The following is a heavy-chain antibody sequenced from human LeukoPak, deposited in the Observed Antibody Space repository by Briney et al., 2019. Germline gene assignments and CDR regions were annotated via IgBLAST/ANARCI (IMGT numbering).Heavy chain of an antibody. CDR1: GYTFTGYY. CDR2: ISAYNGNT. D-gene: IGHD3-22*01. J-gene: IGHJ4*02. V-gene: IGHV1-18*04. CDR3: ARAYYDSSGYYYGY. Sequence: GASVKVSCKASGYTFTGYYMHWVRQAPGQGLEWMGWISAYNGNTNYAQKLQGRVTMTTDTSTSTAYMELRSLRSDDTAVYYCARAYYDSSGYYYGYWGQGTLVTVSS.